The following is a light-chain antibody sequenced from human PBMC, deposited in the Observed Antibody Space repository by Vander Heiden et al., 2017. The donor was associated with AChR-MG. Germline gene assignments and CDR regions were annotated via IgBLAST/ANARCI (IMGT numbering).Light chain of an antibody. Sequence: DVQMTQSPSSLSASVGDRVTITCRASQNIENYLNWYQQKPGKAPNLLIFAASTLQSGVPSRFTGSGSGTDFTLTITTLQPEDFGTYYCHQNFSSPLSFDAEATVQIK. CDR3: HQNFSSPLS. V-gene: IGKV1-39*01. CDR1: QNIENY. CDR2: AAS. J-gene: IGKJ4*01.